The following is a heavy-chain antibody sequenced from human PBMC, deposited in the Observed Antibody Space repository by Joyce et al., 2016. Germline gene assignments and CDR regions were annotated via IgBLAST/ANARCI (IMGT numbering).Heavy chain of an antibody. J-gene: IGHJ6*02. CDR1: GFTVGGNY. V-gene: IGHV3-53*01. D-gene: IGHD3-3*02. Sequence: EVQLVESGGGLIQPGGSLRLSCAASGFTVGGNYKSWVRPAPGKGLDGGSVIYSGGTTNSADSVKGRFTISRDNAKNTLDLQMNSLRAEDTAVYYCASQYQHRYYYYGMDVWGQGTTVTVSS. CDR3: ASQYQHRYYYYGMDV. CDR2: IYSGGTT.